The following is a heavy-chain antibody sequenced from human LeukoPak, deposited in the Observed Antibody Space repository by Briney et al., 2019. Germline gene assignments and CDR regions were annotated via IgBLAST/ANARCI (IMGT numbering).Heavy chain of an antibody. Sequence: PGGSLRLSCKASGFTFSSYEMKWVRQARGKGGEWIGSIYYRGNTFYTPSLRNRVSISIDTSQGRFSLHLNSVTAADTAVYFCTRDREHGTQDSWGQGTLVTVS. D-gene: IGHD1-26*01. CDR3: TRDREHGTQDS. CDR1: GFTFSSYE. V-gene: IGHV4-59*12. CDR2: IYYRGNT. J-gene: IGHJ4*02.